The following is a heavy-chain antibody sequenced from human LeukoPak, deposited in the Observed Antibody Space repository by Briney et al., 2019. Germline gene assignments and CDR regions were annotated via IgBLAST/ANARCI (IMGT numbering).Heavy chain of an antibody. D-gene: IGHD3-10*01. Sequence: LVASVKVSCKASGYTFTGYYMHWVRQAPGQGLEWMGWINPNSGGTNYAKKFQGRVTITRDTSITTAYMEVNSLRTDDTAVYYCARDLFYSVSGTYYNVGRVFNYWGQGTLVTVSS. CDR3: ARDLFYSVSGTYYNVGRVFNY. CDR2: INPNSGGT. J-gene: IGHJ4*02. V-gene: IGHV1-2*03. CDR1: GYTFTGYY.